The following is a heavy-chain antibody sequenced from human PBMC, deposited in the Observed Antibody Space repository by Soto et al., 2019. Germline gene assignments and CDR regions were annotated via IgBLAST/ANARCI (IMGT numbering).Heavy chain of an antibody. CDR3: DRDPRVGYYYYGMDV. Sequence: PSETLSLTCTVSGGSISSGDYYWSWIRQPPGKGLEWIGYIYYSGSTYYNPSLKSRVTISVDTSKNQFSLKLSSVTAADTAVYYCDRDPRVGYYYYGMDVWGQGTTVTVSS. CDR1: GGSISSGDYY. D-gene: IGHD1-26*01. J-gene: IGHJ6*02. V-gene: IGHV4-30-4*01. CDR2: IYYSGST.